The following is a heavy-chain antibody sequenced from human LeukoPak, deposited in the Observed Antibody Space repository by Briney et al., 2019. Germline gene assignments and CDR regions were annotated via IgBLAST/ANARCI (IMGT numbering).Heavy chain of an antibody. V-gene: IGHV4-59*01. J-gene: IGHJ4*02. CDR2: IYYSGST. CDR1: GGSISSYY. D-gene: IGHD3-9*01. Sequence: SETLSLTCTVSGGSISSYYWSWIRQPPGKGLEWIGYIYYSGSTNYNPSLKSRVTISVDTSKNQFSLKLSSVTAADTAVYYCARGYYDILTGYYLDYWGQGTLVTVSS. CDR3: ARGYYDILTGYYLDY.